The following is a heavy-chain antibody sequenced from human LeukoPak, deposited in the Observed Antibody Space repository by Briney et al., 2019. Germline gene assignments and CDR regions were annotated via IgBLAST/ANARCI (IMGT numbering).Heavy chain of an antibody. CDR3: ARETTEPGGCWSAQRDGFDI. D-gene: IGHD3-3*01. V-gene: IGHV4-61*02. CDR1: GGPISSGRYY. CDR2: IYISGST. J-gene: IGHJ3*02. Sequence: PSQTLSLTCTVSGGPISSGRYYWSWIRQPAGKGLEWIGRIYISGSTNYNPFLKSRVTISVDTSKAQFSLNLSSVTAADTAVYYCARETTEPGGCWSAQRDGFDIWGQGTRVTVSS.